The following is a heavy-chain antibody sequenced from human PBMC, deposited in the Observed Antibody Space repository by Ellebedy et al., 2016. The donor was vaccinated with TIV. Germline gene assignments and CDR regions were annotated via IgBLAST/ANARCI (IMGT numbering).Heavy chain of an antibody. CDR3: ATDSRYSYGYRFNF. CDR2: IIPILGRP. CDR1: GGTFSSYA. J-gene: IGHJ4*02. D-gene: IGHD5-18*01. V-gene: IGHV1-69*04. Sequence: ASVKVSCKASGGTFSSYAISWVRQAPGQGLEWMGRIIPILGRPDYAQNFQGRVTITADRSTGTAYMEVNSLRSEDTAVYYCATDSRYSYGYRFNFWGQGTLVIVSS.